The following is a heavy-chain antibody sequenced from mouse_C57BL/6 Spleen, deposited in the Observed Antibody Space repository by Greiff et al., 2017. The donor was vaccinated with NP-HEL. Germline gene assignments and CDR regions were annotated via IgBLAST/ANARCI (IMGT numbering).Heavy chain of an antibody. CDR3: ARYDVTTVVAPFDY. D-gene: IGHD1-1*01. V-gene: IGHV7-3*01. CDR1: GFTFTDYY. J-gene: IGHJ2*01. CDR2: IRNKANGYTT. Sequence: VQLKESGGGLVQPGGSLSLSCAASGFTFTDYYMSWVRQPPGKALEWLGFIRNKANGYTTEYSASVKGRFTISRDNSQSILYLQMNALRAEDSATYYCARYDVTTVVAPFDYWGQGTTLTVSS.